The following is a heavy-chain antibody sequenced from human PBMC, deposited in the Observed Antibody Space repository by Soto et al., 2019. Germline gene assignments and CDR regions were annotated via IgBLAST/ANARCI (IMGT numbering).Heavy chain of an antibody. CDR1: GASINSGDYY. J-gene: IGHJ4*02. D-gene: IGHD3-10*01. CDR3: GRLLMNYYRLDY. CDR2: ISYSGST. V-gene: IGHV4-30-4*01. Sequence: SETLSLTCTVSGASINSGDYYWSWIRQPPGKGLELIGHISYSGSTYYNPSLKSRAGLSVDSSMSQVSLKLTSVTAADTAVYFCGRLLMNYYRLDYWGQGALVTVSS.